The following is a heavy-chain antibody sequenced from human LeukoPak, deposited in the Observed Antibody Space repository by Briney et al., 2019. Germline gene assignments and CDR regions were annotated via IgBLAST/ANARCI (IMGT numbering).Heavy chain of an antibody. J-gene: IGHJ6*02. D-gene: IGHD3-10*01. CDR2: IFSGGST. Sequence: GGSLRLSCAASGFTVSSNYMSWVRQAPGKGLEWVSVIFSGGSTYYADSVKGRFTIPRDNSKNTLYLQMNSLRAEDTAVYYCARGPPSYYGSGSNGMDVWGQGTTVTVSS. CDR3: ARGPPSYYGSGSNGMDV. V-gene: IGHV3-66*02. CDR1: GFTVSSNY.